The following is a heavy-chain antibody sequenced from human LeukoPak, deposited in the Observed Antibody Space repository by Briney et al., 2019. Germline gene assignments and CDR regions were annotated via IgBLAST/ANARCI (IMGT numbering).Heavy chain of an antibody. CDR1: GFTFSNYD. J-gene: IGHJ4*01. D-gene: IGHD3-10*01. CDR3: ARGRAGNYYNHNDY. V-gene: IGHV3-48*03. Sequence: SGGSLRLSCAASGFTFSNYDMNWVRQAPGKGLEWVSHISRRGNTIYYGDSVKGRFTISRDNAKNSLYLQMNSLRAEDTAVYYCARGRAGNYYNHNDYWGQGTLVTVSS. CDR2: ISRRGNTI.